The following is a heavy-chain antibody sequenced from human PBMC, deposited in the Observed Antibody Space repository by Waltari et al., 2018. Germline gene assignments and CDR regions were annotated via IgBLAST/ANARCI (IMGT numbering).Heavy chain of an antibody. Sequence: QVQLVEPGGGVVQPGRSLRLSCAASGFTFSSYAMHWVRQAPGKGLEWVAVISYDGSNKYYADSVKGRFTISRDNSKNTLYLQMNSLRAEDTAVYYCVLPRNDYWGQGTLVTVSS. CDR2: ISYDGSNK. D-gene: IGHD1-26*01. V-gene: IGHV3-30-3*01. CDR1: GFTFSSYA. CDR3: VLPRNDY. J-gene: IGHJ4*02.